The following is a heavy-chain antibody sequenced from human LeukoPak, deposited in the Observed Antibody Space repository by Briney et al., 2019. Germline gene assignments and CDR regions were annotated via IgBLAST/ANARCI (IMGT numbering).Heavy chain of an antibody. CDR3: SAQPESLAGAMYS. D-gene: IGHD6-19*01. J-gene: IGHJ4*02. V-gene: IGHV3-23*01. CDR2: ISPTSDFT. CDR1: GFSFSSHS. Sequence: GGSLRLSCTASGFSFSSHSMTWVRQAPGKGLDWVSTISPTSDFTFYADSVKGRFTVSRDNSRNTLYLHMSTLRAEDTAVYYCSAQPESLAGAMYSWGQGALVTVSS.